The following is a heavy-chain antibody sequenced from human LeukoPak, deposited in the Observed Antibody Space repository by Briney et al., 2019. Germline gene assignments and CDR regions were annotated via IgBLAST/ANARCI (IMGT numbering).Heavy chain of an antibody. CDR2: IKQDGSVK. J-gene: IGHJ4*02. Sequence: GGSLRLSCAASGFTFSSYWMYWVRQPPGKGLEWVANIKQDGSVKYYVDSVKGRFTISRDNAKNSLYLQMNSLRAEDTAVYYCVSLQFDCWGQGTLVTVSS. CDR3: VSLQFDC. CDR1: GFTFSSYW. D-gene: IGHD2-21*01. V-gene: IGHV3-7*05.